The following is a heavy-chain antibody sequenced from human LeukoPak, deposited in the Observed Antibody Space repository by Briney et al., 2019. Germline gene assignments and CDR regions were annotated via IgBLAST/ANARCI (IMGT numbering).Heavy chain of an antibody. CDR1: GFTFSSYA. V-gene: IGHV3-33*08. Sequence: GGSLRLSCAASGFTFSSYAMSWVRQAPGKGLEWVAVIWYDGSNKYYADSVKGRFTISRDNPKNTLYVQMNSLRAEDTAVYYCARGRGADYGGNSGYFDYWGQGTLVTVSS. D-gene: IGHD4-23*01. J-gene: IGHJ4*02. CDR3: ARGRGADYGGNSGYFDY. CDR2: IWYDGSNK.